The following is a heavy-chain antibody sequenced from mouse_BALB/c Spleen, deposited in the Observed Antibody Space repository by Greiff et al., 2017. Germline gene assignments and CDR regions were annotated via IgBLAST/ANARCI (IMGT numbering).Heavy chain of an antibody. CDR1: GFTFSSYA. Sequence: EVMLVESGGGLVKPGGSLKLSCAASGFTFSSYAMSWVRQTPEKRLEWVASISSGGSTYYPDSVKGRFTISRDNARNILYLQMSSLRSEDTAMYYCAREGYGNYEAWFAYWGQGTLVTVSA. CDR3: AREGYGNYEAWFAY. J-gene: IGHJ3*01. V-gene: IGHV5-6-5*01. D-gene: IGHD2-1*01. CDR2: ISSGGST.